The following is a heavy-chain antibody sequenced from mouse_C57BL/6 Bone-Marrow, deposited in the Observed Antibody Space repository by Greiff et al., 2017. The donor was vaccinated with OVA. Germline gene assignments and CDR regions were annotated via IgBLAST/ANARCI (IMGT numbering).Heavy chain of an antibody. CDR1: GYTFTSYT. V-gene: IGHV1-4*01. D-gene: IGHD1-1*01. CDR3: ARHYYGSSYYY. CDR2: INPSSGYT. J-gene: IGHJ2*01. Sequence: VKLMESGAELARPGASVKMSCKASGYTFTSYTMHWVKQRPGQGLEWIGYINPSSGYTKYNQKFKDKATLTADKSSSTAYMQLSSLTSEDSAVYYCARHYYGSSYYYWGQGTTLTVSS.